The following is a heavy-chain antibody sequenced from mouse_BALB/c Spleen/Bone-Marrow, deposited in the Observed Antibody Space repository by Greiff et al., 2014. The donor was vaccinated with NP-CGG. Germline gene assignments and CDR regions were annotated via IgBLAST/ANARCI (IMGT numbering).Heavy chain of an antibody. CDR1: GFNIKDTY. CDR2: IDPANGNA. CDR3: AAYYYGSSQFAY. V-gene: IGHV14-3*02. J-gene: IGHJ3*01. D-gene: IGHD1-1*01. Sequence: VQLQQSGAELVKPGASVKLSCTASGFNIKDTYMHWVKQRPEQGLEWIGRIDPANGNAKYDPKFQGKATITADTSSNTAYLQLSSLTSEDTAVYCCAAYYYGSSQFAYRGQGTLVTVSA.